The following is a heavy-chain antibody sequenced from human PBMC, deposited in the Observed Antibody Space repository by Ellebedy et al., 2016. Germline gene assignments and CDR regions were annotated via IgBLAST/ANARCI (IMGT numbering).Heavy chain of an antibody. Sequence: GESLKISXAASGFTFSSYWLHRVRQAPGKGLVWVSRINSDGSSTSYADSVKGRFTISRDNAKNTLYLQMNSLRAEDTAVYYCARAGWFGEPEYYFDYWGQGTLVTVSS. V-gene: IGHV3-74*01. D-gene: IGHD3-10*01. CDR1: GFTFSSYW. J-gene: IGHJ4*02. CDR3: ARAGWFGEPEYYFDY. CDR2: INSDGSST.